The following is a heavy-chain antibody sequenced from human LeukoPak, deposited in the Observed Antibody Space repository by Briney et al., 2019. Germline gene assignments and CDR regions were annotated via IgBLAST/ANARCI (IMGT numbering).Heavy chain of an antibody. CDR3: ARDGSYGMDV. CDR2: IYYSGST. CDR1: GGSICSYY. J-gene: IGHJ6*02. V-gene: IGHV4-59*01. Sequence: SETLSLTCTVSGGSICSYYWSWIRQPPGKGLEWIGYIYYSGSTNYNPSLKSRVTISVDTSKNQFSLKLSSVTAADTAVYYCARDGSYGMDVWGQGTTVTVSS.